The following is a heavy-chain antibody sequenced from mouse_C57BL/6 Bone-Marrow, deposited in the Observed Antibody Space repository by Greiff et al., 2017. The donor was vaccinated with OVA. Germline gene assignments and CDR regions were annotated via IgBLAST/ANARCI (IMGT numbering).Heavy chain of an antibody. V-gene: IGHV14-4*01. CDR2: IDPENGDT. CDR1: GFNIKDDY. CDR3: TTQLWSYFDY. J-gene: IGHJ2*01. D-gene: IGHD1-1*02. Sequence: EVQLQQSGAELVRPGASVKLSCTASGFNIKDDYMHWVKQRPEQGLEWIGWIDPENGDTEYASKFQGKATITADPSSNTAYLQLSSLTSEDTAVYYCTTQLWSYFDYWGQGTTLTVSS.